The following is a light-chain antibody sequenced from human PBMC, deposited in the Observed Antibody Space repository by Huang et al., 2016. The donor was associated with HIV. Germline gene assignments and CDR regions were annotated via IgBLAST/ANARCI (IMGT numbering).Light chain of an antibody. V-gene: IGKV3-11*01. Sequence: IVLTQSPATLSWYPGERVTLSCRASQSVGNYIAWYQQHPGQSPKLLIYDTSNRAPGTPVRFSGSGSGTDFTLTINSLESEDFAVYYCQQRISGVTFGGGTKVQVK. CDR2: DTS. CDR1: QSVGNY. J-gene: IGKJ4*01. CDR3: QQRISGVT.